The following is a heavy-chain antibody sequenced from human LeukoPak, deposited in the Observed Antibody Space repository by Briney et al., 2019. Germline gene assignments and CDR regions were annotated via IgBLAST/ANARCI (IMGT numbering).Heavy chain of an antibody. Sequence: ASVKVSCKASGYTFTSYGISWVRQAPGQGLEWMGWISAYNGNANYAQKLQGRVTMTTDTSTSTAYMELRSLRSDDTAVYYCASGATYCSSTSCSLRDYFDYWGQGTLVTVSS. CDR1: GYTFTSYG. V-gene: IGHV1-18*01. CDR2: ISAYNGNA. CDR3: ASGATYCSSTSCSLRDYFDY. J-gene: IGHJ4*02. D-gene: IGHD2-2*01.